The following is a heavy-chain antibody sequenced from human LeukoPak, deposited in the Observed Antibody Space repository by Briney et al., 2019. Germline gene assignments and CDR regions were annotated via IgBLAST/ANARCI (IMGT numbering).Heavy chain of an antibody. V-gene: IGHV4-38-2*02. CDR2: IYHSGST. J-gene: IGHJ4*02. Sequence: PSETLSLTCTVSGYSISSGYYWGWIRQPPGKGLEWIGSIYHSGSTYYNPSLKSRVTISVDTSKNQFSLKLSSVTAADTAVYYCARDADFRFDYWGQGTLVTVSS. CDR3: ARDADFRFDY. CDR1: GYSISSGYY.